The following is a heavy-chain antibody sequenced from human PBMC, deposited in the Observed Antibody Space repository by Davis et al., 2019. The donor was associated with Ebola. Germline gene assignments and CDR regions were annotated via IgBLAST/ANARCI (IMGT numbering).Heavy chain of an antibody. J-gene: IGHJ4*02. D-gene: IGHD2-2*03. CDR1: GFSFSNHW. V-gene: IGHV3-7*01. Sequence: PGGSLRLSCAASGFSFSNHWMYWVRQAPGKGLEWVAYINYGGSDKSCVDSVKGRFTISRDNAKSALYLQMDRLRAEDTAVYYCARVLKGASYLDSWGQGTLVTVSS. CDR3: ARVLKGASYLDS. CDR2: INYGGSDK.